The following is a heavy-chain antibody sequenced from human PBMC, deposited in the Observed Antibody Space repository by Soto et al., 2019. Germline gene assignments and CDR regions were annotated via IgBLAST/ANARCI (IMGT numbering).Heavy chain of an antibody. CDR2: VYWHDDK. V-gene: IGHV2-5*01. J-gene: IGHJ5*01. D-gene: IGHD3-9*01. Sequence: QITLKESGPSLVKPTQTLTLTCTFSGFSLTNTGVTVGWIRQPPGKALEWLALVYWHDDKRYNPSLRNRLTLAKDTSKNRVVLTLANVGPVDTATYSCAHSHFEILTGPFDSWGRGTLVTVSS. CDR1: GFSLTNTGVT. CDR3: AHSHFEILTGPFDS.